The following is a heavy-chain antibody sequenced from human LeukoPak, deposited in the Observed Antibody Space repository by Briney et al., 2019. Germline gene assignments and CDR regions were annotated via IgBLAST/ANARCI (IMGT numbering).Heavy chain of an antibody. D-gene: IGHD3-10*01. Sequence: GGSLRLSCAASGFTFNNYGMHWVRQAPGKGLEWVAFIRYNGNNQYYADSVKGRFTISRENYKHKLYLPMNSLKGDDTAVYYCAKDSASYYIDVWGKGTTVIISS. CDR1: GFTFNNYG. V-gene: IGHV3-30*02. J-gene: IGHJ6*03. CDR2: IRYNGNNQ. CDR3: AKDSASYYIDV.